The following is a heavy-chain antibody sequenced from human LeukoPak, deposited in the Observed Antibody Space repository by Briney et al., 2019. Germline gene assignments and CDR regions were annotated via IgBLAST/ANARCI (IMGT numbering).Heavy chain of an antibody. J-gene: IGHJ4*02. CDR1: GFTFSSYS. V-gene: IGHV3-30*02. CDR2: IRYDGSNK. CDR3: AKDTLDYGDYYFDY. D-gene: IGHD4-17*01. Sequence: PGGSLRLSCAASGFTFSSYSMNWVRQAPGKGLEWVAFIRYDGSNKYYADSVKGRFTISRDNSKNTLYLQMNSLRAEDTAVYYCAKDTLDYGDYYFDYWGQGTLVTVSS.